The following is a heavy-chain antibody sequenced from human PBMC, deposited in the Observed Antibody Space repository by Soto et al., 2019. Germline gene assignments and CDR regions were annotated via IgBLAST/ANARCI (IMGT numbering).Heavy chain of an antibody. CDR1: GGSVSSGSYY. CDR2: IYYSGST. V-gene: IGHV4-61*01. J-gene: IGHJ5*02. Sequence: QVQLQESGPGLVKPSETLSLTCTVSGGSVSSGSYYWSWIRQPPGKGLEWIGYIYYSGSTNYNPSLMGRVTISVDTSKNQFSLKRSSVTAADTAVYYCARGPGSWSRWFDPWGQGTLVTVSS. CDR3: ARGPGSWSRWFDP. D-gene: IGHD6-13*01.